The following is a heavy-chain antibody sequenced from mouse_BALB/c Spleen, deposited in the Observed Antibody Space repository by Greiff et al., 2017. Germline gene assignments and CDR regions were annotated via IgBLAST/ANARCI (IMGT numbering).Heavy chain of an antibody. CDR2: IWSGGST. J-gene: IGHJ3*01. Sequence: VQLQESGPGLVQPSQSLSITCTASGFTLTSYGVHWVRQSPGKGLEWLGVIWSGGSTDYNAAFITRRSISKDNTTSQVFYIMNRLQANDTAIDYYARTSDYGYDGGLADWGKGTLVTVSA. V-gene: IGHV2-2*02. D-gene: IGHD2-2*01. CDR3: ARTSDYGYDGGLAD. CDR1: GFTLTSYG.